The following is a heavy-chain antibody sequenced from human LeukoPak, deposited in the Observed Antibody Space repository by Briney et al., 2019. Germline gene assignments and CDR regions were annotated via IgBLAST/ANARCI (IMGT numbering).Heavy chain of an antibody. Sequence: AAALKISSKGSGDSFTSYWIGWVRRIPEKGVEGMGIIYPGDSDTRYRQSSQGKVTISADTSTSTTYMQWSRLQASDTAMYYCARPLFLYYYGSGNDAFDIWGQGTMVTVSS. V-gene: IGHV5-51*01. D-gene: IGHD3-10*01. J-gene: IGHJ3*02. CDR1: GDSFTSYW. CDR3: ARPLFLYYYGSGNDAFDI. CDR2: IYPGDSDT.